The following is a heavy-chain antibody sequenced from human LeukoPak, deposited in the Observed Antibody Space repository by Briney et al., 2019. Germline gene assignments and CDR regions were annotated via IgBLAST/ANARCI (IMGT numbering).Heavy chain of an antibody. CDR1: GYTFTSYG. Sequence: ASVKVSCKASGYTFTSYGISWVRQAPGQGLEWMGWISAYNGNTNYAQKLQGRVTMTTDTSTSTDYMELRSLRSDDTAVYYCARDVWSLIQVGGDFDYWGQGTLVTVSS. CDR2: ISAYNGNT. J-gene: IGHJ4*02. CDR3: ARDVWSLIQVGGDFDY. V-gene: IGHV1-18*01. D-gene: IGHD3-3*01.